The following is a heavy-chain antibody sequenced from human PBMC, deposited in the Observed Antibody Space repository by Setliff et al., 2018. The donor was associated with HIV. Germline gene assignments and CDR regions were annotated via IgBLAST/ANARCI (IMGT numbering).Heavy chain of an antibody. CDR2: IYYSGST. CDR3: ARMGYYYDSSGPTSDY. V-gene: IGHV4-30-4*08. Sequence: PSETLSLTCTVSGGSISSGDYYWSWIRQPPGKGLEWIGYIYYSGSTYYNPSLKSRVTISVDTSKNQFSLKLSSVTAADTAVYYCARMGYYYDSSGPTSDYWGQGTLVTVSS. D-gene: IGHD3-22*01. J-gene: IGHJ4*02. CDR1: GGSISSGDYY.